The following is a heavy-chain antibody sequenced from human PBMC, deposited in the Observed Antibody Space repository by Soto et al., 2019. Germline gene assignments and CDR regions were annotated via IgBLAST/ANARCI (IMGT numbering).Heavy chain of an antibody. CDR3: AKGKRITMIVASPDY. V-gene: IGHV3-30*18. Sequence: QVQLVESGGGVVQPGRSLRLSCAASGFTFSSYGMHWVRQAPGKGLEWVAVISYDGSNKYYADSVKGRFTISRDNSKNTLYLPMKSLRAEDTAVYYCAKGKRITMIVASPDYWGQGTLVTVSS. D-gene: IGHD3-22*01. CDR1: GFTFSSYG. J-gene: IGHJ4*02. CDR2: ISYDGSNK.